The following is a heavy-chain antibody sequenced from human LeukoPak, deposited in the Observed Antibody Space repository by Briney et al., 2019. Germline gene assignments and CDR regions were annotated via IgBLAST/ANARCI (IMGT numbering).Heavy chain of an antibody. D-gene: IGHD1-7*01. CDR1: GGTFSNYA. CDR3: ARGRGGTTLMDY. Sequence: ASVKVSCKASGGTFSNYAISWVRQAPGQGLEWMGGIIPIFGTANYAQKFQGRVTITADKSTSTAYMELSSLRSEDTAVYYCARGRGGTTLMDYWGQGTLVTVSS. V-gene: IGHV1-69*06. J-gene: IGHJ4*02. CDR2: IIPIFGTA.